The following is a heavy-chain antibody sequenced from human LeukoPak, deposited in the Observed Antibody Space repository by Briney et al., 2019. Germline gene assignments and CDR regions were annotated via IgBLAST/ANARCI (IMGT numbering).Heavy chain of an antibody. V-gene: IGHV3-48*04. CDR2: ISSSGSTI. Sequence: GGSLRLSCAASGFTFSSYGMNWVRQAPGKGQEWVSYISSSGSTIYYADSVKGRFTISRDNAKNSLYLKMNSLRAEDTAVYYCAELGITMIGGVWGKGTTVTISS. CDR3: AELGITMIGGV. CDR1: GFTFSSYG. J-gene: IGHJ6*04. D-gene: IGHD3-10*02.